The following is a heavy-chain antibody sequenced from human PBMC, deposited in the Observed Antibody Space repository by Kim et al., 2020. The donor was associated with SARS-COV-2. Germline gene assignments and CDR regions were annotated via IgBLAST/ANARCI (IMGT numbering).Heavy chain of an antibody. CDR3: ARCPFGKPGMDV. CDR1: GFTFSSYE. V-gene: IGHV3-48*03. J-gene: IGHJ6*02. CDR2: ISSSGSTI. Sequence: GGSLRLSCAASGFTFSSYEMNWVRQAPGKGLEWVSYISSSGSTIYYADSVKGRFTISRDNAKNSLYLQMNSLRAEDTAVYYCARCPFGKPGMDVWGQGTTVTVSS. D-gene: IGHD4-17*01.